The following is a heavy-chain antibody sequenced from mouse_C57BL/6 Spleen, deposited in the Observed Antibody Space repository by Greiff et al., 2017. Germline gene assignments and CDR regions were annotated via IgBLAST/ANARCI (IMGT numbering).Heavy chain of an antibody. Sequence: QVQLQQSGAELARPGASVTLSCKASGYTFTDYEMHWVKQTPVHGLEWIGAIDPETGGTAYNQKFKGKAILTADKSSSTAYMELRSLTSEDSAVYYCTRRSYYCSSYEYYAMDYWSQGTSGTVCS. CDR3: TRRSYYCSSYEYYAMDY. J-gene: IGHJ4*01. D-gene: IGHD1-1*01. V-gene: IGHV1-15*01. CDR2: IDPETGGT. CDR1: GYTFTDYE.